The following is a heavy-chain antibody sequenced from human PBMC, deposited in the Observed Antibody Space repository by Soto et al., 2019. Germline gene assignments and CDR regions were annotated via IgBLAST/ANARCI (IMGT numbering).Heavy chain of an antibody. D-gene: IGHD6-13*01. Sequence: ASVKVSCKASGYTFTGYYMRWVRQAPGQGLEWMGWINPNSGGTNYAQKFQGWVTMTRDTSISTAYMELSRLRSDDTAVYYCARDPVSSSWFGPYYGMDVWGQGTTVTVSS. V-gene: IGHV1-2*04. CDR2: INPNSGGT. CDR1: GYTFTGYY. CDR3: ARDPVSSSWFGPYYGMDV. J-gene: IGHJ6*02.